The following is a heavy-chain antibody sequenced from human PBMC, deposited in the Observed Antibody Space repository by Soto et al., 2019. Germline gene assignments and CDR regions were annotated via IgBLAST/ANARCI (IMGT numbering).Heavy chain of an antibody. Sequence: RLSRAACGFTCSDAWMTGSRQAPGKGLEWIGRIKSKTAGGSADYSSRAKGRFTILRADSKDMVYLQMTSLKTEDTGVYYCTTDLWQSYYDFWSGLYYWFDTWGQGTLVTVSS. V-gene: IGHV3-15*01. CDR2: IKSKTAGGSA. CDR1: GFTCSDAW. CDR3: TTDLWQSYYDFWSGLYYWFDT. J-gene: IGHJ5*01. D-gene: IGHD3-3*01.